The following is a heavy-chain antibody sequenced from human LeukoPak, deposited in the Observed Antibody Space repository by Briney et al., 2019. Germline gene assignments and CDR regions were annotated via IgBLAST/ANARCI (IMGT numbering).Heavy chain of an antibody. CDR2: VWYDGRNR. J-gene: IGHJ5*02. CDR1: GYTFSRHG. Sequence: GGSLRLSCAASGYTFSRHGIHWVRQAPGKGLEWVAVVWYDGRNRDYVDSVKGRFTISKDNSNNMVFLQMDRLRAEDTAVYYCARLWGGNGYSGGSLNPWGQGTLVTVSS. CDR3: ARLWGGNGYSGGSLNP. V-gene: IGHV3-33*01. D-gene: IGHD3-16*01.